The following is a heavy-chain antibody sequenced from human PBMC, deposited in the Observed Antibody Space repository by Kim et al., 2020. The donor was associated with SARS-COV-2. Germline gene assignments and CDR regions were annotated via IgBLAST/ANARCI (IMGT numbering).Heavy chain of an antibody. D-gene: IGHD2-2*01. CDR2: IYYSGST. CDR3: ARVRTHRNIVVVPVTNWFDP. V-gene: IGHV4-31*03. J-gene: IGHJ5*02. Sequence: SETLSLTCTVPGGSISSGGYYWSWIRQHPGKGLEWIGYIYYSGSTYYNPSLKSRVTISVDTSKNQFSLKLSSVTAADTAVYYCARVRTHRNIVVVPVTNWFDPRGQGTLVTVSS. CDR1: GGSISSGGYY.